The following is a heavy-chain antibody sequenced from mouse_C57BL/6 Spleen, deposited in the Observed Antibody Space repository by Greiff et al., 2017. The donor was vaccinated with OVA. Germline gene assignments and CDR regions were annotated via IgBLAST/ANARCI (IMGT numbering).Heavy chain of an antibody. CDR3: TRTLYYYGSRTGYFDV. Sequence: QVQLQQSGAELVRPGASVTLSCKASGYTFTDYEMHWVKQTPVHGLEWIGAIDPETGGTAYNQKFKGKAILTADKSSSTAYMELRSLTSEDSAVYYCTRTLYYYGSRTGYFDVWGTGTTVTVSS. D-gene: IGHD1-1*01. V-gene: IGHV1-15*01. CDR2: IDPETGGT. CDR1: GYTFTDYE. J-gene: IGHJ1*03.